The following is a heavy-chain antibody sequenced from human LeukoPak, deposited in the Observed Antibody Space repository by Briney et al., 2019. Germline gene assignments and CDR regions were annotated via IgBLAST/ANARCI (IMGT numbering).Heavy chain of an antibody. V-gene: IGHV4-34*01. J-gene: IGHJ4*02. CDR3: ASRGNNTAMVASYFDY. CDR1: GGSFSGYY. CDR2: INHSGST. Sequence: PSETLSLTCAAYGGSFSGYYWSWIRQPPGKGLEWIGEINHSGSTNYNPSLKSRVTISVDTSKNQFSLKLSSVTAADTAVYYCASRGNNTAMVASYFDYWGQGTLVTVSS. D-gene: IGHD5-18*01.